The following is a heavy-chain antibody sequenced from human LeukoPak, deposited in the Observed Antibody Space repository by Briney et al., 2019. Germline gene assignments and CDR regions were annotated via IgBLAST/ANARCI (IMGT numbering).Heavy chain of an antibody. J-gene: IGHJ4*02. CDR2: ISGSGGST. CDR1: GFTFSSYA. D-gene: IGHD5-18*01. V-gene: IGHV3-23*01. Sequence: PGGSLRLSCAASGFTFSSYAMSWVRQAPGKGLEWVPAISGSGGSTYYADSVKGRFTISRDNSKNTLYLQMNSLRAEDTAVYYCAKGLGYSYGLDYFDYWGQGTLVTVSS. CDR3: AKGLGYSYGLDYFDY.